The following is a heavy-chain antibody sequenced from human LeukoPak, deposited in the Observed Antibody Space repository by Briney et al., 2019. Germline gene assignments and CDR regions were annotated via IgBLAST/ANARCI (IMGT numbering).Heavy chain of an antibody. CDR1: GGTFSSYA. CDR3: AILAAASQDDAFDI. CDR2: IIPIFGTA. J-gene: IGHJ3*02. V-gene: IGHV1-69*01. Sequence: SVKVSCKASGGTFSSYAISWVRQAPGQGLEWMGGIIPIFGTANYAQKFQGRVTITADESTSTAYMELSSLRSEDTAVYYCAILAAASQDDAFDIWGQGTMVTVSS. D-gene: IGHD6-13*01.